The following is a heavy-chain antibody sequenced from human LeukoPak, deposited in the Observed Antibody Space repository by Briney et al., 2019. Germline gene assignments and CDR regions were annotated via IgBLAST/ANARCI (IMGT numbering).Heavy chain of an antibody. J-gene: IGHJ4*02. CDR3: AHRNLWSGDYMEAGYYFDY. D-gene: IGHD3-3*01. Sequence: SGPTLVNPTQTLTLTCTFSGFSLSTSGVGVGWIRQPPGKAMEWLALIYWNDNKRYSPSLKSMLTITKDTSKNQVVLTMTNMDPVDTATYYCAHRNLWSGDYMEAGYYFDYWGQGTLVTVSS. CDR2: IYWNDNK. CDR1: GFSLSTSGVG. V-gene: IGHV2-5*01.